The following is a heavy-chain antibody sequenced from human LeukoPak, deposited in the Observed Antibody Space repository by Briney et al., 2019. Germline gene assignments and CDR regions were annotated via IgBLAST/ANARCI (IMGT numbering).Heavy chain of an antibody. J-gene: IGHJ6*03. CDR1: GGTFSSYA. CDR2: IIPIFGTA. V-gene: IGHV1-69*05. Sequence: SVKVSCKASGGTFSSYAISWVRQAPGQGLEWMGRIIPIFGTANYAQKFQGRVTTTTDESTSTAYMELSSLRSEDTAVYYCAREGVNIVATFPASTYYYYMDVWGKGTTVTVSS. D-gene: IGHD5-12*01. CDR3: AREGVNIVATFPASTYYYYMDV.